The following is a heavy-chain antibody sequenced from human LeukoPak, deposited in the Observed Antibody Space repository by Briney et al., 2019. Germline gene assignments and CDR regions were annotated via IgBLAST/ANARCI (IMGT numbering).Heavy chain of an antibody. CDR2: IYYSGST. J-gene: IGHJ6*03. D-gene: IGHD6-6*01. Sequence: SETLSLTCTVSGGSISSYYWSWIRQPPGKGLEWIGYIYYSGSTNYNPSLKSRVTISVDTSKNQFSLKLSSVTAADTAVYYCARDGVEVYSSSHYYYYYMDVWGKGTTVTVSS. CDR1: GGSISSYY. CDR3: ARDGVEVYSSSHYYYYYMDV. V-gene: IGHV4-59*12.